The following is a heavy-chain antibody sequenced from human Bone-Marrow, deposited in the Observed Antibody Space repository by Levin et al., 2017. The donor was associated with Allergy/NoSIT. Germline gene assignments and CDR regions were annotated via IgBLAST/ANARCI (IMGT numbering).Heavy chain of an antibody. J-gene: IGHJ3*02. CDR2: ISPNSGGT. V-gene: IGHV1-2*02. CDR3: SRRPHYYDSSGYYGSHAFDI. CDR1: GYSFTGFY. Sequence: ASVKVPCKASGYSFTGFYLHWIRQAPRQGLEWMGWISPNSGGTNYAQKFQGRVTMSRDTSISTAYMELSRLRSDDTAVYYCSRRPHYYDSSGYYGSHAFDIWGQGTMVTVSS. D-gene: IGHD3-22*01.